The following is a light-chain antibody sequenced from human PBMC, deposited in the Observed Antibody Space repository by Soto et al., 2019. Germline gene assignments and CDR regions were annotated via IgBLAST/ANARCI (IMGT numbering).Light chain of an antibody. CDR1: QSVSSS. J-gene: IGKJ1*01. V-gene: IGKV3-15*01. Sequence: EVVMTQSPVTLSVSPGERATLSCRASQSVSSSFAWYQQKPAQAPRLLIYGASTRATGIPARFSGSGSATEFTLTISSLQSADSAVYYCQQYHNWPWTFGQGTKVEIK. CDR2: GAS. CDR3: QQYHNWPWT.